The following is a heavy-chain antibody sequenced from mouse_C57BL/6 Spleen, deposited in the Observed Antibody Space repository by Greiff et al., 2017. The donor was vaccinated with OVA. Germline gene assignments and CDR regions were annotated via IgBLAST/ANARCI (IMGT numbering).Heavy chain of an antibody. D-gene: IGHD2-2*01. V-gene: IGHV1-26*01. J-gene: IGHJ3*01. CDR2: INPNNGGT. CDR3: ASIYYGYDGFAY. Sequence: VQLQQSGPELVKPGASVKISCKASGYTFTDYYMNWVKQSHGKSLEWIGDINPNNGGTSYNQKFKGKATLTVDKSSSTAYMELRSLTSEDSAVYYCASIYYGYDGFAYWGQGTLVTVSA. CDR1: GYTFTDYY.